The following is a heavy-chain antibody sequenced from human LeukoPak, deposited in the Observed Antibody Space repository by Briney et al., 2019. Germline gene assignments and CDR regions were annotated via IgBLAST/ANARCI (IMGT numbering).Heavy chain of an antibody. D-gene: IGHD2-15*01. CDR1: GFTFRSYG. Sequence: GGSLRLSCTGTGFTFRSYGMHWVRQAPGKGLEWVAYTRDDASKTWYGGSVKGRFTISRDNSKNTLYLHMNSVRGEDTAMYYCANGDCRGGRCSPGAHWGQGTLVTVSS. CDR2: TRDDASKT. CDR3: ANGDCRGGRCSPGAH. J-gene: IGHJ4*02. V-gene: IGHV3-30*02.